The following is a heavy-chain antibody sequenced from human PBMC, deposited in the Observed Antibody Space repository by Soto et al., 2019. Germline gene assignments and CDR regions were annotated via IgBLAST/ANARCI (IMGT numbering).Heavy chain of an antibody. D-gene: IGHD6-6*01. CDR1: GFSLSTSGVG. Sequence: SGPTLVNPTQTLMLTCTFSGFSLSTSGVGVGWIRQPPGKALEWLALIYWDDDKRYSPSLKSRLTITKDTSKNQVVLTRTNMDPVDTATYYCAPRREGGTGEASSSSVYFDYWGQGTLVTVSS. CDR3: APRREGGTGEASSSSVYFDY. V-gene: IGHV2-5*02. J-gene: IGHJ4*02. CDR2: IYWDDDK.